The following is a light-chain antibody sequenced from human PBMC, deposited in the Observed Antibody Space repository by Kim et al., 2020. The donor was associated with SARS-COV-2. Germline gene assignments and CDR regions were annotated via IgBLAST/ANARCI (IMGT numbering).Light chain of an antibody. CDR1: SLRSYY. Sequence: SELPQDPAVSVALGQTVRITCQGDSLRSYYATWYQQKPGQAPILVIYGKNNRPSGIPDRFSGSSSGNTASLTITGTQAGDEADYYCNSRDSNNNVLFGGGTRLTVL. V-gene: IGLV3-19*01. J-gene: IGLJ2*01. CDR3: NSRDSNNNVL. CDR2: GKN.